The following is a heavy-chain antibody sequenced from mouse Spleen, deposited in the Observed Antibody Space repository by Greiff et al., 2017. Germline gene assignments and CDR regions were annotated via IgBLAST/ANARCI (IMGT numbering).Heavy chain of an antibody. CDR2: IWTGGGT. V-gene: IGHV2-9-1*01. CDR3: ARGGYYEGLYYFDY. D-gene: IGHD2-3*01. Sequence: VQVVESGPGLVAPSQSLSITCTVSGFSLTSYAISWVRQPPGKGLEWLGVIWTGGGTNYNSALKSRLSISKDNSKSQVFLKMNSLQTDDTARYYCARGGYYEGLYYFDYWGQGTTLTVSS. J-gene: IGHJ2*01. CDR1: GFSLTSYA.